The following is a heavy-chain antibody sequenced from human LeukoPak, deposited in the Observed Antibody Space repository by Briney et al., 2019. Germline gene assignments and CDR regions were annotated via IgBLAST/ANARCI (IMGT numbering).Heavy chain of an antibody. J-gene: IGHJ2*01. CDR2: IYSDGST. D-gene: IGHD1-26*01. CDR1: GFIVSGDF. Sequence: AGGSLRLSCAASGFIVSGDFMSWVRQAPGKGLEWVSVIYSDGSTYYADSVKGRFTISRDNSKNTLDLQMTGLRAEDTAIYYCAKDRTVGASYWYFDLWGRGTLVTVSS. V-gene: IGHV3-53*01. CDR3: AKDRTVGASYWYFDL.